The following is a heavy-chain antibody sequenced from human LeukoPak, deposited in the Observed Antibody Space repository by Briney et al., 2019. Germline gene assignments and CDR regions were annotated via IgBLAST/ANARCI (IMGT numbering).Heavy chain of an antibody. J-gene: IGHJ4*02. Sequence: QSGGSLRLSCAASGFTFSSYAMSWVRQAPGKGLEWVSSIAVSGGGPYYGDSVKGRFTISRDNSKNTVYLQMNSLRAEDTAIYSCAKGGIGSSPGLDSWGQGTLVTVSS. CDR2: IAVSGGGP. CDR1: GFTFSSYA. CDR3: AKGGIGSSPGLDS. V-gene: IGHV3-23*01. D-gene: IGHD5-18*01.